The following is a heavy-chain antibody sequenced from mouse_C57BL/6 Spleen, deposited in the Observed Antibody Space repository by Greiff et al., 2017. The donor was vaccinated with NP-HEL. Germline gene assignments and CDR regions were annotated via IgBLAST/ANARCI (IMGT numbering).Heavy chain of an antibody. CDR1: GYTFTSYW. J-gene: IGHJ4*01. Sequence: QVQLQQPGAELVMPGASVKLSCKASGYTFTSYWMHWVKQRPGQGLEWIGELDSSDSYTNYNQKFKGKSTLPVDKSSSTASMQLSSLTSEDSAVYYCAIRVYGSSYYYAMDYWGQGPSVTVSS. D-gene: IGHD1-1*01. V-gene: IGHV1-69*01. CDR3: AIRVYGSSYYYAMDY. CDR2: LDSSDSYT.